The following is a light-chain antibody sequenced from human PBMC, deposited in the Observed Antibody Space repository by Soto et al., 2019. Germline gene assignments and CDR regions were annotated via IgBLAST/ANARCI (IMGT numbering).Light chain of an antibody. V-gene: IGLV9-49*01. CDR3: GADHDRGSSFVYV. Sequence: QPVLTQPPSASASLGSSVTLTCTLSSGHSNYKVDWYQQRPGKGPRFVMRVGTGGIVGSKGDGIPDRFSVLGSGLNRYLTIKNIQEEDESDYHCGADHDRGSSFVYVFGPGTKVTVL. CDR2: VGTGGIVG. CDR1: SGHSNYK. J-gene: IGLJ1*01.